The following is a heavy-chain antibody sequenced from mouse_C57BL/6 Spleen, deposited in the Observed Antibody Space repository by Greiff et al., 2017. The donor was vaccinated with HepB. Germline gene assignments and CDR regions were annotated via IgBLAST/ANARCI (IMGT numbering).Heavy chain of an antibody. V-gene: IGHV1-82*01. Sequence: QVQLQQSGPELVKPGASVKISCKASGYAFSSSWMNWVKQRPGKGLEWIGRIYPGDGDTNYNGKFKGKATLTADKSSSTAYMQLSSLTSEDSAVYFCARLEDYYGSSLDYWGQGTTLTVSS. D-gene: IGHD1-1*01. CDR3: ARLEDYYGSSLDY. J-gene: IGHJ2*01. CDR2: IYPGDGDT. CDR1: GYAFSSSW.